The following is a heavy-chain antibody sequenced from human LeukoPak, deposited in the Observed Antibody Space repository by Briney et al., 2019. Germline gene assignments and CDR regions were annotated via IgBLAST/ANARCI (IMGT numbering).Heavy chain of an antibody. CDR3: ARGYDILTGEGSFDY. Sequence: ASVKVSCKASRGTFSSYAISWVRQAPGQGLEWMGGIIPIFGTANYAQKFQGRVTITADESTSTAYMELSSLRSEDTAVYYCARGYDILTGEGSFDYWGQGTLVTVSS. D-gene: IGHD3-9*01. V-gene: IGHV1-69*13. CDR2: IIPIFGTA. J-gene: IGHJ4*02. CDR1: RGTFSSYA.